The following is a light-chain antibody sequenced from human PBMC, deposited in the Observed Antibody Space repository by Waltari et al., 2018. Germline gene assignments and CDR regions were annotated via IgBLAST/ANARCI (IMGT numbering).Light chain of an antibody. CDR2: GAS. CDR1: HSISSH. V-gene: IGKV3-15*01. CDR3: QQYDRWPLT. Sequence: EIVMTQSPATLSLSPGETATLSCRASHSISSHLAWYQQKPGQAPRLLIYGASTWATGIPARFGGSGSGTEFTLTISSLQSEDFAVYYCQQYDRWPLTFGGGTKVEIK. J-gene: IGKJ4*01.